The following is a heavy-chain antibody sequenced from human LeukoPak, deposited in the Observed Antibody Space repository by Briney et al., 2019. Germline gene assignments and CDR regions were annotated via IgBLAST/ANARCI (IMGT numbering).Heavy chain of an antibody. CDR1: GFTFGDYA. CDR3: TRTAYDDAFDI. J-gene: IGHJ3*02. D-gene: IGHD2-21*01. Sequence: GGSLRLSCTASGFTFGDYAMSWVRQAPGKGLEWVGFIRSKAYGGTTEYAASVKGRFTISRDDSKSIAYLQMNSLKTEDTAVYYCTRTAYDDAFDIWGQGTMVTVSS. V-gene: IGHV3-49*04. CDR2: IRSKAYGGTT.